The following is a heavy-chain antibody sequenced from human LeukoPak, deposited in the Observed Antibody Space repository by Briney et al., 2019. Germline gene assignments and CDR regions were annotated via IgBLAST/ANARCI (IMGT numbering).Heavy chain of an antibody. CDR1: GGSLPHTNY. Sequence: KPSGALSPTCRVSGGSLPHTNYWTLGRPAPGKGLEWIGEVNLQGSTNYNPSLMGRVAISVDMSENHISLQLTSVTAADTVVYYCAREGGPYRPLDYSGQGTLVTVSS. J-gene: IGHJ4*02. V-gene: IGHV4-4*02. CDR3: AREGGPYRPLDY. CDR2: VNLQGST.